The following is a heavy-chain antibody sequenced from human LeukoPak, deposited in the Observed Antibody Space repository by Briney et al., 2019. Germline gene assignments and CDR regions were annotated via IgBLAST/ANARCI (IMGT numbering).Heavy chain of an antibody. J-gene: IGHJ4*02. V-gene: IGHV3-9*01. CDR3: AKGSSDIVVVPAAPGLDY. Sequence: GRSLRLSCAASGFTFDDYAMHWVRQAPGKGLEWVSGISWNSGSIGYADSVKGRFTISRDNAKNSLYLQMNSLRAEDTALYYCAKGSSDIVVVPAAPGLDYRGQGTLVTVSS. D-gene: IGHD2-2*01. CDR2: ISWNSGSI. CDR1: GFTFDDYA.